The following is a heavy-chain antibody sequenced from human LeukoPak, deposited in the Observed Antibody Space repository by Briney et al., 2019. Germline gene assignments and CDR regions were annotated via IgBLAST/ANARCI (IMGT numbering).Heavy chain of an antibody. J-gene: IGHJ3*02. V-gene: IGHV3-7*03. CDR1: GFRFRDYW. D-gene: IGHD3-22*01. CDR3: ARARWRFTMIGPHDAFDI. CDR2: IKQDGSEK. Sequence: PGGSLRLSCAASGFRFRDYWMDWLRQAPGKGLEWVANIKQDGSEKYYVDSVKGRFTISRDNAKNSLYLQVNSLRAEDTAMYYCARARWRFTMIGPHDAFDIWGQGTMVTVSS.